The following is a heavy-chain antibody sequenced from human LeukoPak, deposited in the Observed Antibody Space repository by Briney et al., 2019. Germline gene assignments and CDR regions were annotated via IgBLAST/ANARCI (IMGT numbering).Heavy chain of an antibody. CDR3: AKASAGSSWYLGDDY. V-gene: IGHV3-23*03. J-gene: IGHJ4*02. Sequence: TGGSLRLSCAASGFTVSTNYMSWVRQAPGRGLEWVSVIYAGGTSTYYADSVKGRFTISRDNSKNTLYLQMYSLRAEDTAVYYCAKASAGSSWYLGDDYWGQGSLVTVSS. CDR1: GFTVSTNY. CDR2: IYAGGTST. D-gene: IGHD6-13*01.